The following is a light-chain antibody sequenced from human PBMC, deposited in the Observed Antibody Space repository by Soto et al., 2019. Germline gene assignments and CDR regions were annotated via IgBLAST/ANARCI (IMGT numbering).Light chain of an antibody. J-gene: IGKJ1*01. Sequence: DIQMTQSPSSLSASVGDRVTITCRASQAIHSYLAWFQQKPGNVPRLLIYAASTLRSGVPSRFSGSGSGTDFTLTISTLQPEDVATYYCHNYNTDPRTFGQGTKVEL. V-gene: IGKV1-27*01. CDR3: HNYNTDPRT. CDR2: AAS. CDR1: QAIHSY.